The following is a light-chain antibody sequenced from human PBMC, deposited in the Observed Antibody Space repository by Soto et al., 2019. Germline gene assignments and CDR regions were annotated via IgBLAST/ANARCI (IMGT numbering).Light chain of an antibody. CDR2: DAS. J-gene: IGKJ5*01. Sequence: EIVLTHSPFTLSLSAVERATLSCRASQSVSSYLAWYQQKPGQGPRLLIYDASNRATGIPARFSGSGSGTDFTLTISSLEPEDFAVYYCQQRSNWLFTFGQGTRLEIK. CDR1: QSVSSY. CDR3: QQRSNWLFT. V-gene: IGKV3-11*01.